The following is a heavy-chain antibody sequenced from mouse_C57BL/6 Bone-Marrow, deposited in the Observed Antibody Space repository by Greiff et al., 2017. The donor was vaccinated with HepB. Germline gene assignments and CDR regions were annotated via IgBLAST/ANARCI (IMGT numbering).Heavy chain of an antibody. CDR2: ISGGGGNT. D-gene: IGHD4-1*02. CDR1: GFTFSSYT. Sequence: EVQLVESGGGLVKPGGSLKLSCAASGFTFSSYTMSWVRQTPEKRLEWVATISGGGGNTYYPDSVKGRFTISRDNAKNTLYLQMSSLRSEDTALYYCARPTGTGAMDYWGQGTSVTVSS. CDR3: ARPTGTGAMDY. J-gene: IGHJ4*01. V-gene: IGHV5-9*01.